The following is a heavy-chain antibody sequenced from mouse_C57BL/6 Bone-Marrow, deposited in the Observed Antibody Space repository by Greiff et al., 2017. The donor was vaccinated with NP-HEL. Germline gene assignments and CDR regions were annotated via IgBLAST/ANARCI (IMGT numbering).Heavy chain of an antibody. CDR1: GFSLTSYG. V-gene: IGHV2-6-1*01. CDR2: IWRAGSS. CDR3: ARHSYYGYESYCAMDY. J-gene: IGHJ4*01. Sequence: VKLVEPGPGLVAPSQSLSITCTVSGFSLTSYGVHWVRQPPGKGLEWLVVIWRAGSSTYNSAPKTRLSISKDNSKSQVFLKMNSLQTDDTAMYYCARHSYYGYESYCAMDYWGKGTSVTVSS. D-gene: IGHD2-2*01.